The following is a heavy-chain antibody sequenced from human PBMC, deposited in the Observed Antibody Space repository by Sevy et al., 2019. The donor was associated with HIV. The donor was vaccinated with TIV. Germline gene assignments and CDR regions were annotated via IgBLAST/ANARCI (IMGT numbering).Heavy chain of an antibody. Sequence: ASVKVSCKASGYTFTSYAMHWVRQAPGQRLEWMGWINAGNGNTKYSQKFQGRVTIIRDTSASAAYMELRSLRSEDTAVYYCARDMKYRSSWYKGDNYYYYGMDVWGQGTTVTVSS. D-gene: IGHD6-13*01. V-gene: IGHV1-3*01. CDR1: GYTFTSYA. J-gene: IGHJ6*02. CDR2: INAGNGNT. CDR3: ARDMKYRSSWYKGDNYYYYGMDV.